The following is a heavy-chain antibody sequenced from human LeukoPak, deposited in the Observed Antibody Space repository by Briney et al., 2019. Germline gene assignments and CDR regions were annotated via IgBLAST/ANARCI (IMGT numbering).Heavy chain of an antibody. J-gene: IGHJ5*02. D-gene: IGHD3-10*01. CDR2: IGSSGNSA. CDR1: GFAFSSND. CDR3: AKNAGTA. V-gene: IGHV3-23*01. Sequence: GGSLRLSCAASGFAFSSNDMSWVRQAPEKGLEWVSFIGSSGNSAYYADSVKGRFTISRDDSKNTLVLQMNSLRVEDTAVYYCAKNAGTAWGQGTLVTVSS.